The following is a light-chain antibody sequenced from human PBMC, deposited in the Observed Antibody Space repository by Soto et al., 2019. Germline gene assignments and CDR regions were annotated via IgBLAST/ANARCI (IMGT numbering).Light chain of an antibody. CDR3: QQYNSYWT. Sequence: DVQMTQSPATLSSSVGGRFTSTCRASQSISSWLAWYQQKPGKAPKLLIYKASSLESGVPSRFSGSGSGTEFTLTISSLQPDDFATYYCQQYNSYWTFGQGTKVDI. J-gene: IGKJ1*01. CDR2: KAS. V-gene: IGKV1-5*03. CDR1: QSISSW.